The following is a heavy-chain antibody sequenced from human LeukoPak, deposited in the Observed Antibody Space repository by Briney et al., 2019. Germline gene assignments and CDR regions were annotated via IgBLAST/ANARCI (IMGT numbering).Heavy chain of an antibody. CDR3: AKIGYGDFPGY. Sequence: GGSLRLSCGASGFTFRSYAMYWVRQAPGKGLEWVSGITGSGVSTYYADSVKGRFPVSRDNSKTTLYLQMNNLRAEDTAVYYCAKIGYGDFPGYWGQGTLVTVSS. CDR1: GFTFRSYA. J-gene: IGHJ4*02. V-gene: IGHV3-23*01. CDR2: ITGSGVST. D-gene: IGHD4-17*01.